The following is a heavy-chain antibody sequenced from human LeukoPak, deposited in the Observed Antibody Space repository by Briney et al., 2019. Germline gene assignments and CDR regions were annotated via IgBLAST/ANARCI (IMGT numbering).Heavy chain of an antibody. J-gene: IGHJ4*02. V-gene: IGHV4-39*07. CDR1: GGSISSGSYH. D-gene: IGHD3-3*01. CDR2: IYYTGST. Sequence: SETLSLTCTVSGGSISSGSYHWGWIRQPPGNGLEWIGSIYYTGSTYYNPSLESRVTMSVDTSKNQFSLKLSSVTAADTAVYYCARDVGSILEWLFPDYWGQGTLVTVSS. CDR3: ARDVGSILEWLFPDY.